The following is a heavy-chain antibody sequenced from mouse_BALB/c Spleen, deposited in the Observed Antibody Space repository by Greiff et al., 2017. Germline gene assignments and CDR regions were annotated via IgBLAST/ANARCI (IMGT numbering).Heavy chain of an antibody. D-gene: IGHD2-4*01. CDR3: TILRGDAMDY. V-gene: IGHV1S127*01. CDR2: IDPSDSYT. J-gene: IGHJ4*01. Sequence: QVQLQQSGAELVKPGASVKMSCKASGYTFTSYWMHWVKQRPGQGLEWIGVIDPSDSYTSYNQQFKGKATLTVDTSSSTAYMQLSSLTSEDSAVYYCTILRGDAMDYWGQGTSVTVSS. CDR1: GYTFTSYW.